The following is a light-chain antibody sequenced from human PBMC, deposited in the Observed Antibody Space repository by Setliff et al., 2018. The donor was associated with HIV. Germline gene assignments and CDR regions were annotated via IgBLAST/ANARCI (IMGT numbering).Light chain of an antibody. CDR3: NSYVAIPPYV. J-gene: IGLJ1*01. CDR2: QVS. V-gene: IGLV2-14*01. CDR1: SSDVGGYNY. Sequence: QSVLTQPASVSGSPGQSITISCTGTSSDVGGYNYVSWYQQHPGKAPKVIIYQVSNRPSGISDRFSGSKSGNTASLTISGLQAEDEADYYCNSYVAIPPYVFGTGTKVTVL.